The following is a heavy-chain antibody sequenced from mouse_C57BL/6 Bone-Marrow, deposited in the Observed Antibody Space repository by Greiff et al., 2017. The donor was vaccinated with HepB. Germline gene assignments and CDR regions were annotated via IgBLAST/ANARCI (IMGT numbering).Heavy chain of an antibody. Sequence: VQLQQSGPGLVKPSQTVFLTCTVTGISITTGNYRWSWIRQFPGNKLEWVGYIYYSGTITYNPSLTSRTTITRDTPKNQFFLEMNSLTAEDTATYYWGREGAGTDFDVWGTGTTVTVSS. D-gene: IGHD4-1*01. V-gene: IGHV3-5*01. CDR3: GREGAGTDFDV. CDR2: IYYSGTI. J-gene: IGHJ1*03. CDR1: GISITTGNYR.